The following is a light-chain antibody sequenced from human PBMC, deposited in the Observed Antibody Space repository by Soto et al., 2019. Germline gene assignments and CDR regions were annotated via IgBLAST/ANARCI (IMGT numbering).Light chain of an antibody. CDR2: KAS. CDR1: QSISPW. V-gene: IGKV1-5*03. J-gene: IGKJ1*01. Sequence: DLQRSGTPSEIYRSVEGRVGLECRSSQSISPWLAWYQQKPGKAPKLLIYKASTLKSGVPSRFSGSGSGTEFTLIISSLQPDDFATYYCQHYNSYSEAFGQGTKVDIK. CDR3: QHYNSYSEA.